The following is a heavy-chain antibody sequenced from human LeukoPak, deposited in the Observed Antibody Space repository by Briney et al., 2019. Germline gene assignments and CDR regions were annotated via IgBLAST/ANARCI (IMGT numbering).Heavy chain of an antibody. Sequence: PGGSLRLSCAASGFTFSSYGMHWVRQAPGKGLEWVAVIWYDGSNKYYADSVKGRFTISRDNSKNTLYLQMNSLRAKDTAVYYCATLYCSGGSCYPMGEADAFDIWGQGTMVTVSS. V-gene: IGHV3-33*01. CDR2: IWYDGSNK. J-gene: IGHJ3*02. D-gene: IGHD2-15*01. CDR1: GFTFSSYG. CDR3: ATLYCSGGSCYPMGEADAFDI.